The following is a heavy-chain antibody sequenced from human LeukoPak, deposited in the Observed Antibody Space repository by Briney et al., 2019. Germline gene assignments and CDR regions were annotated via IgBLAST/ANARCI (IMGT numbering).Heavy chain of an antibody. CDR2: IYTSGST. V-gene: IGHV4-4*07. CDR3: ARSNRITIFGVARGGYYYYYMDV. Sequence: SETLSLTCTVSGGSISSYYWSWIRQPAGKGLEWIGRIYTSGSTNYNPSLKSRVTMSVDTSKNQFSLKLSSVTAADTAVYYCARSNRITIFGVARGGYYYYYMDVWGKGTTVTVSS. CDR1: GGSISSYY. J-gene: IGHJ6*03. D-gene: IGHD3-3*01.